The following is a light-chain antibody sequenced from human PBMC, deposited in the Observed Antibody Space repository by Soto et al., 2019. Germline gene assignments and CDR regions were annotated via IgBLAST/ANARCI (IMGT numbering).Light chain of an antibody. V-gene: IGLV2-14*03. J-gene: IGLJ2*01. CDR3: SSYTSSTTLKV. CDR2: DVN. Sequence: QSALTQPASVSGSPGQSITISCTGTSSDVGGYNYVSWYQQHPGKAPKLMIYDVNNRPSGVSNRFSGSKSGNTASLTISGLQAEDVADYYCSSYTSSTTLKVFGGGTKLTVL. CDR1: SSDVGGYNY.